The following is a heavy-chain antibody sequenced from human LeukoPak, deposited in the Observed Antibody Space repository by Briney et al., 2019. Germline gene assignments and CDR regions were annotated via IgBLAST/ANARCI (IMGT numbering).Heavy chain of an antibody. CDR2: IYPDDSNT. CDR1: GYNFPIYW. CDR3: SRQGCTTTSCHTIDS. J-gene: IGHJ4*02. Sequence: GESLKISCQGSGYNFPIYWIGWVRQMPGQGLEWMGIIYPDDSNTIYGPSFQGQVTISADKSINTAYLEWSSLKASDTAIYYCSRQGCTTTSCHTIDSWGQGSLVTVSS. D-gene: IGHD2-2*02. V-gene: IGHV5-51*01.